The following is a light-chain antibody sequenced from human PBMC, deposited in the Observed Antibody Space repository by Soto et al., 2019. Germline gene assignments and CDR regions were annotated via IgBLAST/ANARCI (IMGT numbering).Light chain of an antibody. J-gene: IGLJ1*01. V-gene: IGLV2-23*02. CDR3: CSYAGGGNYV. CDR1: SSDVGSYNL. CDR2: DVT. Sequence: QSVLTQPASVSGSPGQSITISCTGTSSDVGSYNLVSWYQQHPGKAPKLMIYDVTKRPSGVSDRFSGSKSDNTASLTISGLEAEDEDDYYCCSYAGGGNYVFGTGTKLTVL.